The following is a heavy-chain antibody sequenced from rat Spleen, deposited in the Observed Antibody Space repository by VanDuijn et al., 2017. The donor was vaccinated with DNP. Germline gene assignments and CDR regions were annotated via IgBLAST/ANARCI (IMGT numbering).Heavy chain of an antibody. Sequence: QVQLKASGPGLVQPSQTMSLTCTVSGLSLTSNSVSWIRQPPGKGQEWMGVIWSNGGKDYNSAIKSRRSISRDTSKSQVFLKMNSLQTEDTAMYFCARKRLGFDYWGQGVMVTVSS. CDR3: ARKRLGFDY. D-gene: IGHD5-1*01. CDR1: GLSLTSNS. V-gene: IGHV2-47*01. J-gene: IGHJ2*01. CDR2: IWSNGGK.